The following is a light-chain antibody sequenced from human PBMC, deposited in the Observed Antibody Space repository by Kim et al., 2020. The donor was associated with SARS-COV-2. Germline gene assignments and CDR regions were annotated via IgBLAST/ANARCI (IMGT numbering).Light chain of an antibody. Sequence: EIVLTQSPGTLSLSPGERATLSCRASQSVSSNYLAWYQQKPGQAPRLLIYGASSRATGIPDRFSGSGSGTDFTLTISRLEPEDFAVYYCQQYGTSPYTFGRGNKLEI. CDR2: GAS. CDR3: QQYGTSPYT. CDR1: QSVSSNY. V-gene: IGKV3-20*01. J-gene: IGKJ2*01.